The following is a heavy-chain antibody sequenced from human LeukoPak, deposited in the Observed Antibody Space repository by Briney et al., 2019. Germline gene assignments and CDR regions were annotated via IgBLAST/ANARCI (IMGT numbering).Heavy chain of an antibody. V-gene: IGHV3-7*01. D-gene: IGHD3-10*01. J-gene: IGHJ5*02. CDR2: IKQDGSEK. Sequence: ETLSLTCTVSGGSISSSTYFWSWVRQAPGKGLEWVANIKQDGSEKHYVDSVKGRFTISRDNAKSSLYLQMNSLRAEDTAVYYCARGTWFGYNWFDTWGQGTLVTVSS. CDR1: GGSISSSTYF. CDR3: ARGTWFGYNWFDT.